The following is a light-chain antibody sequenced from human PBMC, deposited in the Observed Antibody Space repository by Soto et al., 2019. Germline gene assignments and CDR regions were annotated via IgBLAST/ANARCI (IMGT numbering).Light chain of an antibody. CDR1: QSISSW. Sequence: DIQMTQSPSTLSASVGDRVTITCRASQSISSWLAWYQQKPGKAPKLLIYDASSLEIGVPSRFSGSGSGTEFTLTISSLQPDDFATYYCQHYNSPPTFGGGNKVEIK. CDR2: DAS. J-gene: IGKJ4*01. CDR3: QHYNSPPT. V-gene: IGKV1-5*01.